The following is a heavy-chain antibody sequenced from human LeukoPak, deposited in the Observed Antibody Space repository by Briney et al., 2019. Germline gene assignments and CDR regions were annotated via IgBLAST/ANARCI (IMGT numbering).Heavy chain of an antibody. V-gene: IGHV3-30*02. Sequence: GGSLRLSCAASGFTFSSYGMHWVRQAPGKGLEWVAFIRYDGSNKYYADSEKGRFTISRDNSKNTLYLQMNSLRAEDTAVYYCAKDAGYCSSTSCYFLDYWGQGTLVTVSS. CDR2: IRYDGSNK. CDR3: AKDAGYCSSTSCYFLDY. J-gene: IGHJ4*02. D-gene: IGHD2-2*01. CDR1: GFTFSSYG.